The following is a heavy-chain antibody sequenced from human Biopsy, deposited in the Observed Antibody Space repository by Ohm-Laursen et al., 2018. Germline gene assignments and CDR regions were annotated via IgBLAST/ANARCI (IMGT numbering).Heavy chain of an antibody. CDR2: FHPEDGET. Sequence: ASVKVSCKASGYNFTGYYIHWVRQTPGKGLEWMGGFHPEDGETIYAQKFQGRVTMTDDSSTDTAHMELSSLRSEDTAAYYCTTSYNSGWYYFDSWGQGTLVTVSS. CDR1: GYNFTGYY. J-gene: IGHJ4*02. V-gene: IGHV1-24*01. CDR3: TTSYNSGWYYFDS. D-gene: IGHD6-19*01.